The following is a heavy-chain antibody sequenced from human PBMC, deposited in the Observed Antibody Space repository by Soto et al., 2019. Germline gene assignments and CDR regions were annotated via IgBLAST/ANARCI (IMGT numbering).Heavy chain of an antibody. CDR1: GFTLSNSR. Sequence: RGALPRSGEGFGFTLSNSRRKLYRQAPGKGLEWVGRIKSKTDGGTTDYAAPVKGRFTISRDDSKNTLYLQMNSLKTEDTAVYYCTTLGLYGRLDPWGQGTLVTVSS. J-gene: IGHJ5*02. D-gene: IGHD4-17*01. V-gene: IGHV3-15*07. CDR2: IKSKTDGGTT. CDR3: TTLGLYGRLDP.